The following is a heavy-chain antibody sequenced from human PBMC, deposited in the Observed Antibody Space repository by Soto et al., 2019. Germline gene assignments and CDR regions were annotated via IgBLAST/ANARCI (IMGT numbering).Heavy chain of an antibody. CDR1: GSSISSGGYF. D-gene: IGHD6-6*01. CDR3: ARAIAARPYNWFDP. V-gene: IGHV4-30-2*01. J-gene: IGHJ5*02. CDR2: IYHSGST. Sequence: PSETLSLTCAVSGSSISSGGYFWSWIRQPPGKGLEWIGYIYHSGSTYYNPSLKSRVTISADRSKNQFSLKLSSVTAADTAVYYCARAIAARPYNWFDPWGQGTLVTVSS.